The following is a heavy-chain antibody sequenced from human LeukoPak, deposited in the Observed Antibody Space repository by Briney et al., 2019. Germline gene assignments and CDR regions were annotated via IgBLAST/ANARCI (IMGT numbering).Heavy chain of an antibody. V-gene: IGHV1-46*01. J-gene: IGHJ4*02. CDR3: ARDPSGSYIDY. CDR2: IKPSGGST. D-gene: IGHD3-10*01. Sequence: ASVKVSGKASGYTFTSYYMHWVRQAPGQGLEWRGMIKPSGGSTSYAQKFQGRVTMTRDTSTTTVHMELSRLRSEDTAVYYCARDPSGSYIDYWGQGTLVTVSS. CDR1: GYTFTSYY.